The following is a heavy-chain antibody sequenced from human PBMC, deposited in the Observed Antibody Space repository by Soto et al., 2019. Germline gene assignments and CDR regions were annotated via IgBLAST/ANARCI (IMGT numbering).Heavy chain of an antibody. Sequence: PSETLSLTCDGYGGSLSGYFWSWIRQSPGKGLEWIGEINHSGSSTNYYPSLKGRVTMSVDTSKKQFSLHLTSVTVADTAVYYCARDRPGPQHYFDYWGLGNMVTVSS. J-gene: IGHJ4*02. D-gene: IGHD6-6*01. V-gene: IGHV4-34*01. CDR2: INHSGSST. CDR3: ARDRPGPQHYFDY. CDR1: GGSLSGYF.